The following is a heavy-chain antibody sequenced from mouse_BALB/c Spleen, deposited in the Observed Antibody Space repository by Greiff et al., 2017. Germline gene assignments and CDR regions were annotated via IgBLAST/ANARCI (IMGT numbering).Heavy chain of an antibody. Sequence: EVHLVESGGGLVKPGGSLKLSCAASGFTFSSYAMSWVRQTPEKRLEWVASISSGGSTYYPDSVKGRFTISRDNARNILYLQMSSLRSEDTAMYYCAREDYGSSYDYAMDYWGQGTSVTVSS. CDR3: AREDYGSSYDYAMDY. CDR2: ISSGGST. D-gene: IGHD1-1*01. CDR1: GFTFSSYA. V-gene: IGHV5-6-5*01. J-gene: IGHJ4*01.